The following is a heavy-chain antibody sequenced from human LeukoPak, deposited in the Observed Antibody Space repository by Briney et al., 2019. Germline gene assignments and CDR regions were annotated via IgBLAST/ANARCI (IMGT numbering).Heavy chain of an antibody. CDR3: ARGPGYYYDSSGYSLNWFDP. CDR1: GGSISSGGYY. D-gene: IGHD3-22*01. Sequence: SQTLSLTCTVSGGSISSGGYYWSWIRQHPGKGLEWIGYIFYSGSTYYNPSLKSRVTISVDTSKNQFSLKLSSVTAADTAVYYCARGPGYYYDSSGYSLNWFDPWGQGTLVTVSS. J-gene: IGHJ5*02. V-gene: IGHV4-31*03. CDR2: IFYSGST.